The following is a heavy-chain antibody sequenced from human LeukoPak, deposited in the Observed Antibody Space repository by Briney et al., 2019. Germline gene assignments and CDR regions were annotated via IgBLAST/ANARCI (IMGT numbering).Heavy chain of an antibody. CDR1: GYSFTNYW. Sequence: GESLKISCKGSGYSFTNYWIGWVRQMPGKGLEWMGIIYPSNSDTTYSPSFQGQVTISADKSISTAYLQWSSLKASDTAIYYCAREFYTSGWTYYFEYWGQGTLVTVSS. CDR2: IYPSNSDT. D-gene: IGHD6-19*01. V-gene: IGHV5-51*01. CDR3: AREFYTSGWTYYFEY. J-gene: IGHJ4*02.